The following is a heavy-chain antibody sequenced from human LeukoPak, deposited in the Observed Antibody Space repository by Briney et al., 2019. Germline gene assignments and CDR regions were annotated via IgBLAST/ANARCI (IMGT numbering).Heavy chain of an antibody. CDR1: GFTFSSYA. V-gene: IGHV3-23*01. J-gene: IGHJ4*02. CDR2: ISGSGAGT. D-gene: IGHD6-13*01. Sequence: GGSLRLSCAASGFTFSSYAMNWVRQAPGKGLEWVAAISGSGAGTYYADSVKGRFTISRDNSKNTLYLQMNSLRAEDTAVYYCAKEGIAAAAGDYWGQGTLVTVSS. CDR3: AKEGIAAAAGDY.